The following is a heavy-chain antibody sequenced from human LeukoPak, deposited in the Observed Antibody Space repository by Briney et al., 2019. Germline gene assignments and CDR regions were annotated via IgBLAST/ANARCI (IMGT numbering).Heavy chain of an antibody. CDR3: ARDDSLWFGELLSSAFDI. CDR2: ISSSSRYT. Sequence: GGSLRLSCAASGFTFSDYYMSWIRQAPGKGLEWVSYISSSSRYTNYADSVEGRFTISRGNAKNSLYLQMNSLRAEDTAVYYCARDDSLWFGELLSSAFDIWGQGTMVTVSS. J-gene: IGHJ3*02. CDR1: GFTFSDYY. V-gene: IGHV3-11*05. D-gene: IGHD3-10*01.